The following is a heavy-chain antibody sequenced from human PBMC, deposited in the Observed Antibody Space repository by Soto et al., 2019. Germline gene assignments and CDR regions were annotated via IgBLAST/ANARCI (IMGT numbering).Heavy chain of an antibody. J-gene: IGHJ6*02. CDR2: ISGSGGST. D-gene: IGHD5-12*01. Sequence: PKRSLRLSCAASGFTFSSYAMSWVRQAPGKGLEWVSAISGSGGSTYYADSVKGRFTISRDNSKNTLYLQMNSLRAEDTAVYYCAKYNSGYDSYYYYGMDVWGQGTTVTVSS. CDR3: AKYNSGYDSYYYYGMDV. CDR1: GFTFSSYA. V-gene: IGHV3-23*01.